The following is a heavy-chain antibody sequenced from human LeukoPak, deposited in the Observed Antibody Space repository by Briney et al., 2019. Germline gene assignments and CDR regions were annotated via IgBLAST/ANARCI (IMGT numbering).Heavy chain of an antibody. D-gene: IGHD3-10*01. Sequence: GGSLRLSCAASGFSFDDYAMHWVRQAPGKGLEWVSGISWNSGRIGYADSVKGRFTISRDNAKNSLYLQMNSLGAEDMALYYCARGGIITSYSFEIWGQGTMVTVSS. V-gene: IGHV3-9*03. CDR3: ARGGIITSYSFEI. CDR1: GFSFDDYA. J-gene: IGHJ3*02. CDR2: ISWNSGRI.